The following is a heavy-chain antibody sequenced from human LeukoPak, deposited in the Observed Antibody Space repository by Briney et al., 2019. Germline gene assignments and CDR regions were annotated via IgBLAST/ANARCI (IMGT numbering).Heavy chain of an antibody. CDR3: ARVGAYNWFDP. CDR2: IYYIGST. CDR1: SDSISSYY. Sequence: SETLSLTCTVSSDSISSYYWSWIRQPPGKGPEWIGYIYYIGSTNYNPSLKSRVTISVDTSKNQFSLKLSSVTAADTAVYYCARVGAYNWFDPWGQGTLVTVSS. V-gene: IGHV4-59*01. D-gene: IGHD3-10*01. J-gene: IGHJ5*02.